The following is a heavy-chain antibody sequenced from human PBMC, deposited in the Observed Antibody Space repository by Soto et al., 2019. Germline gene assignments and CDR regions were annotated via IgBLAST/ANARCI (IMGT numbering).Heavy chain of an antibody. CDR1: GGTFSSYA. D-gene: IGHD3-10*01. J-gene: IGHJ6*03. Sequence: SVKVSCKASGGTFSSYAISWVRQAPGQGLEWMGGIIPICGTANYAQKFQGRVTITADESTSTAYMELSSLRSEDTAVYYCARGNLMVRGVIAPYYYYMDVWGKGTTVTVSS. V-gene: IGHV1-69*13. CDR2: IIPICGTA. CDR3: ARGNLMVRGVIAPYYYYMDV.